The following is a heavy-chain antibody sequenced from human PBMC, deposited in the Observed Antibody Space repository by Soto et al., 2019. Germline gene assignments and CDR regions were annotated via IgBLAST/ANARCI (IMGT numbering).Heavy chain of an antibody. V-gene: IGHV4-4*07. CDR2: IYTSGST. CDR3: ASQRPYYDFWSGYSPIEYFQH. Sequence: SETLSLTCTVSGGSISSYYWSWIRQPAGKGLEWIGRIYTSGSTNYNPSLKSRVTMSVDTSKNQFSLKLSSVTAADTAVYYCASQRPYYDFWSGYSPIEYFQHWGQGTLVTVSS. D-gene: IGHD3-3*01. J-gene: IGHJ1*01. CDR1: GGSISSYY.